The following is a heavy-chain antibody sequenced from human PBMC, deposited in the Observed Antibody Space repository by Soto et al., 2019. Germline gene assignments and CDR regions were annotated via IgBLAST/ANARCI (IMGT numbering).Heavy chain of an antibody. D-gene: IGHD2-21*02. J-gene: IGHJ6*02. CDR2: ISTRSDV. V-gene: IGHV3-21*03. Sequence: GGSLRLSCAASGFTFSSYGMTWVRQAPGKGLEWVSSISTRSDVYYADSVKGRFTIARDNAKNSLSLQMNSLSAEDTGVYYCAREKTAWPLAYGLEVWGQGTTVTVSS. CDR1: GFTFSSYG. CDR3: AREKTAWPLAYGLEV.